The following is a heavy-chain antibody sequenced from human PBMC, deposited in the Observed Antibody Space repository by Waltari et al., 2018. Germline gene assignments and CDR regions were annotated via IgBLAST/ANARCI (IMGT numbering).Heavy chain of an antibody. CDR3: ARSVAARRINWFDP. J-gene: IGHJ5*02. D-gene: IGHD6-6*01. CDR1: AGSISRTTDS. Sequence: QLQLQESGPGLLRPSETLSLTCTAAAGSISRTTDSWGWLRQPPGEGLEWIGSIHHTGSIYYNPSLKTRVTISADTSRQHLSLKLRSVTAADTALYYCARSVAARRINWFDPWGQGTLVTVSS. CDR2: IHHTGSI. V-gene: IGHV4-39*02.